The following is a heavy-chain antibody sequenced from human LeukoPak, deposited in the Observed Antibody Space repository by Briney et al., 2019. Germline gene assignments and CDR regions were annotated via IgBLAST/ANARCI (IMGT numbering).Heavy chain of an antibody. Sequence: PGGSLRLSCAASGFTFSSYVMNWVRQAPGQGLAWVSRISHDGTVTSYAGSVKGRFTIFRENTKNILYLQMDSLRADDTALYYCTRDKDWILYDGWGQGTLVPASS. J-gene: IGHJ1*01. V-gene: IGHV3-74*01. D-gene: IGHD2-2*03. CDR2: ISHDGTVT. CDR3: TRDKDWILYDG. CDR1: GFTFSSYV.